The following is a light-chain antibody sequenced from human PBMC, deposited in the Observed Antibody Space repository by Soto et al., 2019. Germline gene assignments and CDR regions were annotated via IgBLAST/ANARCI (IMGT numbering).Light chain of an antibody. CDR3: RSYTTTRTVV. Sequence: QSALTQPASVSGSPGQSITISCTGTSSDIGGFNYVSWYQHHPGKAPKLMIHNVSSRPSGVSDRFSGSKSGYTASLTISGLQAEDEADYYCRSYTTTRTVVFGGGTKLTVL. J-gene: IGLJ2*01. V-gene: IGLV2-14*03. CDR1: SSDIGGFNY. CDR2: NVS.